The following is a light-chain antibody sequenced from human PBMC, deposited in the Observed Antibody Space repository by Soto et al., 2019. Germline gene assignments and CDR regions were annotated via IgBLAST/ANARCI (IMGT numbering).Light chain of an antibody. CDR1: SSDVGAYNY. J-gene: IGLJ1*01. CDR2: DVN. CDR3: SSWTSGATYV. V-gene: IGLV2-14*03. Sequence: QSVLTQPASVSGSPGQSITISCAGTSSDVGAYNYVSWYQHHPGKAPKLMIYDVNKPPSGDSNRFSGSKSGNTASLTISGLQAEDEADYYCSSWTSGATYVFGSGTKLTVL.